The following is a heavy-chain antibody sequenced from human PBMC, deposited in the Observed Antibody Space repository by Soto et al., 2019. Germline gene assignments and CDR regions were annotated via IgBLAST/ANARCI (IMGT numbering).Heavy chain of an antibody. Sequence: QVQLQQWGAGLLKPSETLSLTCAVYGGSFNDYYWSWIRQPPGKGLEWIGEINHTGHTNYNPSLKSRVTISVDKSKNQFSLKLSSVTAADTAVYYCARGISGGRHFDYWGQGTLVTVSS. J-gene: IGHJ4*02. V-gene: IGHV4-34*01. CDR3: ARGISGGRHFDY. D-gene: IGHD2-15*01. CDR2: INHTGHT. CDR1: GGSFNDYY.